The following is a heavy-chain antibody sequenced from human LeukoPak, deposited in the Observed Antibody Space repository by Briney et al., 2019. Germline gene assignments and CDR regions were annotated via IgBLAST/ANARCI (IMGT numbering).Heavy chain of an antibody. CDR2: MNPNSGNT. CDR3: ARRPSEYYDILTGYYRSEFDY. J-gene: IGHJ4*02. D-gene: IGHD3-9*01. Sequence: ASVKVSCKASGYTFTSYDINWVRRATGQGLEWMGWMNPNSGNTGYAQKFQGRVTMTRNTSISTAYMELSSLRSEDTAVYYCARRPSEYYDILTGYYRSEFDYWGQGTLVTVSS. CDR1: GYTFTSYD. V-gene: IGHV1-8*02.